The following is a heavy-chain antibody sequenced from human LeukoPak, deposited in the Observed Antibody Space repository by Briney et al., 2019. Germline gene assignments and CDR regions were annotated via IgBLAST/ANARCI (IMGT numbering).Heavy chain of an antibody. D-gene: IGHD6-6*01. CDR2: IYYSGST. CDR1: GGSISSGDYY. J-gene: IGHJ4*02. CDR3: ARVRIAARLFDY. V-gene: IGHV4-30-4*08. Sequence: PSETLSLTCTVSGGSISSGDYYWSWIRQPPGTGLEWIGYIYYSGSTYYNPSLKSRVTISVDTSKNQFSLKLSSVTAADTAVYYCARVRIAARLFDYWGQGTLVTVSS.